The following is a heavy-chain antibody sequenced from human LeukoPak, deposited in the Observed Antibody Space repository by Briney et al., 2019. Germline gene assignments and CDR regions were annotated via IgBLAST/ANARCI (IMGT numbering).Heavy chain of an antibody. J-gene: IGHJ4*02. V-gene: IGHV1-69*05. D-gene: IGHD1-26*01. CDR3: ARSGGVRASLHYFDY. Sequence: SVKVSCKASGGTFSSYAISWVRQAPGQGLEWMGGIIPIFGTANYAQKFQGRVTITTDESTSTAYMELSSLRSEDTAVYYCARSGGVRASLHYFDYWGQGTLVTVSS. CDR1: GGTFSSYA. CDR2: IIPIFGTA.